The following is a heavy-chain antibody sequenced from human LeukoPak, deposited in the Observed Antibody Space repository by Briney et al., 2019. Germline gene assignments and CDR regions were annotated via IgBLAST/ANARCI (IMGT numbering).Heavy chain of an antibody. J-gene: IGHJ4*02. D-gene: IGHD3-10*01. Sequence: GGSLRLSCAASGFTFSSYGMHWVRQAPGKGLEWVAVISYDGSNKYYADSVKGRFTISRDNAKNSLYLQMNSLRAEDTAVYYCAREYYYGSGDRYYFDYWGQGTLVTVSS. CDR1: GFTFSSYG. CDR3: AREYYYGSGDRYYFDY. V-gene: IGHV3-30*03. CDR2: ISYDGSNK.